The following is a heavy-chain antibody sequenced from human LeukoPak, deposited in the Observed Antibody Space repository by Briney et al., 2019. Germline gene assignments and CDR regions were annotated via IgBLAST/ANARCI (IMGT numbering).Heavy chain of an antibody. CDR1: GGSISSYY. V-gene: IGHV4-59*08. CDR2: IYYSGST. CDR3: ARHYHGGNPKDYYYGMDV. D-gene: IGHD4-23*01. Sequence: PSETLSLTCTVSGGSISSYYWSWIRQPPGKGLEWIGYIYYSGSTNYNPSLKSRVTISVDTSKNQFSLKLSSVTAADTAVYYCARHYHGGNPKDYYYGMDVWGQGTTVTVSS. J-gene: IGHJ6*02.